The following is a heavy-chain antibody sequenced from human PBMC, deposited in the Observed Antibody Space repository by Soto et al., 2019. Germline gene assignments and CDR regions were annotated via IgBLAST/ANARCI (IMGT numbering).Heavy chain of an antibody. CDR2: ISGTGRVT. CDR1: GFTFSSYA. Sequence: EVQLLESGGGLVQPGGSLKISCAVSGFTFSSYAMSWVRQAPGKGLEWVSGISGTGRVTNYAESVKGRFTISRDNPKNTLYLEMKSLRVEDTAVYYCAKDVHYDIVTGIEYFDHWGQCTLVTVSS. CDR3: AKDVHYDIVTGIEYFDH. D-gene: IGHD3-9*01. J-gene: IGHJ1*01. V-gene: IGHV3-23*01.